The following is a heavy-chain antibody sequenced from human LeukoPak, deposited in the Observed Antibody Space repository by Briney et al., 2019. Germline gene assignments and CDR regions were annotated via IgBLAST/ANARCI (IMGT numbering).Heavy chain of an antibody. V-gene: IGHV1-46*03. CDR2: INPSGCST. Sequence: ASVKVSCKASEYTFTSYYMHWVRQAPGQGLEWMGIINPSGCSTSYAQKFQGRVTMTRDTSTSTVYMELSSLRSEDAAVYYCAREDIVVVPDADDYWYFYLWVRGTLVTVSS. J-gene: IGHJ2*01. CDR1: EYTFTSYY. D-gene: IGHD2-2*01. CDR3: AREDIVVVPDADDYWYFYL.